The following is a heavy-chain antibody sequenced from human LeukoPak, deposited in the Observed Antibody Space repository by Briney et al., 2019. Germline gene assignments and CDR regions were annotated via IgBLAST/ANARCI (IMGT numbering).Heavy chain of an antibody. Sequence: HGESLKISCKDSGYRFSSYWIAWVRQMPGKGLEYIGIIYPGDSDIRYSPSFQGQVIMSADKSISTAYLQWSSLKASDTAMYYCARRTTFMGGMVDWGQGTLVTVSS. V-gene: IGHV5-51*01. D-gene: IGHD2/OR15-2a*01. J-gene: IGHJ4*02. CDR3: ARRTTFMGGMVD. CDR1: GYRFSSYW. CDR2: IYPGDSDI.